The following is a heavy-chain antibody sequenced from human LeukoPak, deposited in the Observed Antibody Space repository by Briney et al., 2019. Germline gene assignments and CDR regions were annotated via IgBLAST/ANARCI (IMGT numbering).Heavy chain of an antibody. Sequence: GGSLRLSCAASGFSFSSYAMNWVRQAPGKGLEWVASIDSSSSHIYYADSVRGRFTISRDNTKSSLYLQMNSLRAEDMAVYYCARGYCGGDCYGDWGQGTLVTVSS. CDR1: GFSFSSYA. CDR2: IDSSSSHI. D-gene: IGHD2-21*02. J-gene: IGHJ1*01. CDR3: ARGYCGGDCYGD. V-gene: IGHV3-21*01.